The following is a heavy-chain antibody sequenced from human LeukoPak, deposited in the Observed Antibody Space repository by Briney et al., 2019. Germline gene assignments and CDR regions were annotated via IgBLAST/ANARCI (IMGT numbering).Heavy chain of an antibody. Sequence: GGSLRLSCAASGFTFSSFWMSWVRRAPGKGLVWVSRISPTGSTTSYADSVKGRFTVSRDNAKNTLYLQVNNLRAEDTAVYYCARGPNSNWSGLDFWGQGTLLTVSS. V-gene: IGHV3-74*01. CDR3: ARGPNSNWSGLDF. J-gene: IGHJ4*02. CDR1: GFTFSSFW. D-gene: IGHD6-6*01. CDR2: ISPTGSTT.